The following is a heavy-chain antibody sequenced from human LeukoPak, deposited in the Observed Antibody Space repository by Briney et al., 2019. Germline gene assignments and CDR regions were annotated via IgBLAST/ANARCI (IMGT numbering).Heavy chain of an antibody. CDR2: IIPIFGAA. CDR1: GGTFSSYA. D-gene: IGHD6-19*01. Sequence: SVKVSCKASGGTFSSYAISWVRQAPGQGLEWMGGIIPIFGAANYAQKFQGRVTITADESTSTAYMELSSLRSEDTAVYYCARYYSGWYYFDYWGQGTLVTVS. CDR3: ARYYSGWYYFDY. J-gene: IGHJ4*02. V-gene: IGHV1-69*13.